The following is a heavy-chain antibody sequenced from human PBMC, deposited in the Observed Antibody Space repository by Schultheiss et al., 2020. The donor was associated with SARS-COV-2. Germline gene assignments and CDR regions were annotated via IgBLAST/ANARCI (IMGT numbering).Heavy chain of an antibody. CDR2: IWYDGSNK. J-gene: IGHJ4*02. V-gene: IGHV3-33*01. CDR1: GFTFSSYG. CDR3: ARDSDFWSGYRGDYYFDY. D-gene: IGHD3-3*01. Sequence: GGSLRLSCAASGFTFSSYGMHWVRQAPGKGLEWVAVIWYDGSNKYYADSVKGRFTISRDNSKNTLYLQMNSLRAEDTAVYYCARDSDFWSGYRGDYYFDYWGQGTLVTVSS.